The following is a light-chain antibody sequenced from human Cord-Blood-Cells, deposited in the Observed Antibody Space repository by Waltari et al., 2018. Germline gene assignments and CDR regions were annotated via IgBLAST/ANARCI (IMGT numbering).Light chain of an antibody. V-gene: IGKV1-39*01. J-gene: IGKJ1*01. CDR1: QSISSY. CDR3: QQSYSTPPT. Sequence: IQMTQSPPSLSASVGDSVTITCRASQSISSYLNWYQQKPGKAPKLLIYAASSLQRGVPARFSGSGSGTDFTLTISSLQPEDFATYYCQQSYSTPPTFGQGTKGEIK. CDR2: AAS.